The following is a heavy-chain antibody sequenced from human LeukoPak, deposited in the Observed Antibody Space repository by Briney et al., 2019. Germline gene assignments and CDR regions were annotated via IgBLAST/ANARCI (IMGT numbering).Heavy chain of an antibody. D-gene: IGHD5-24*01. CDR1: GGSFSGYY. J-gene: IGHJ4*02. Sequence: SETLSLTCAVYGGSFSGYYWSWIRQPPGKGLEWIGEINHSGSTNYNPSLKSRVTISVDTSKNQFSLKLSSVTAADTAVYYCARGRDGYNHTFDYWGQGTLVTVFS. CDR3: ARGRDGYNHTFDY. V-gene: IGHV4-34*01. CDR2: INHSGST.